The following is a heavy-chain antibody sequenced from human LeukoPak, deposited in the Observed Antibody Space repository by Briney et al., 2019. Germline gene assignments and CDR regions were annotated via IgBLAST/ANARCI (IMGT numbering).Heavy chain of an antibody. D-gene: IGHD3-22*01. Sequence: PGRSLRLSCAASGFTFSSYAMHWVRQAPGKGLEWVAVISYDGSNKYYADSVKGRFTISRDNSKNTLYLQMNSLRAEDTAVYYCAKDSLPSSYYDSSGYYIGDYWGQGTLVTVSS. CDR1: GFTFSSYA. CDR3: AKDSLPSSYYDSSGYYIGDY. J-gene: IGHJ4*02. CDR2: ISYDGSNK. V-gene: IGHV3-30*04.